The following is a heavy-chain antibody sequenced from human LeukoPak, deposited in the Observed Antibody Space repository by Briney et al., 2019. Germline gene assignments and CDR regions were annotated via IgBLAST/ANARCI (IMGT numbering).Heavy chain of an antibody. J-gene: IGHJ4*02. CDR2: ISWNSGGI. Sequence: GGSLRLSCAASGFTLDDFAMHWVRQPPGKGLEWVSGISWNSGGIGYADSVKGRFTISRDNAKNSLYLQMNSLRAEDTALYYCAKDLLSDILTSGGFDYWGQGTLVTVSS. CDR3: AKDLLSDILTSGGFDY. CDR1: GFTLDDFA. D-gene: IGHD3-9*01. V-gene: IGHV3-9*01.